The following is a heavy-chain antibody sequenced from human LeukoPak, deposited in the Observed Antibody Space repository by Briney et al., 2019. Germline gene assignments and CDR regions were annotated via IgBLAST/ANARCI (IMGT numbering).Heavy chain of an antibody. CDR1: GGSISSYY. D-gene: IGHD6-13*01. V-gene: IGHV4-59*12. Sequence: PSETLSLTCTVSGGSISSYYWSWIRQPPGKGLEWIGYIYYSGSTNYNPSLKSRVTISVDASKNQFSLKLSSVTAADTAVYYCTRAPDIAGAGYYFDYWGQGSLVTVSS. J-gene: IGHJ4*02. CDR2: IYYSGST. CDR3: TRAPDIAGAGYYFDY.